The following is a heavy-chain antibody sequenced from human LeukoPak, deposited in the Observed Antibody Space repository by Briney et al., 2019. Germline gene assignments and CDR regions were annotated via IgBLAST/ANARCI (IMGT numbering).Heavy chain of an antibody. CDR2: ISGSGGST. D-gene: IGHD2-21*02. Sequence: PGGSLRLSCAASGFTFSSYAMSWVRQAPEKGLEWVSAISGSGGSTYYADSVKGRFTISRDNSKNTLYLQMNSLRAEDTAVYYCAKGRHIVVVTAPDYWGQGTLVTVSS. CDR1: GFTFSSYA. J-gene: IGHJ4*02. V-gene: IGHV3-23*01. CDR3: AKGRHIVVVTAPDY.